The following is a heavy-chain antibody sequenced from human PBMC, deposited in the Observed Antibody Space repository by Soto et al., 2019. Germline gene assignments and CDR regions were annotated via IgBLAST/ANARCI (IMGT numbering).Heavy chain of an antibody. D-gene: IGHD3-3*01. V-gene: IGHV3-66*01. CDR1: GLTVSRNY. J-gene: IGHJ4*02. CDR2: IYNAGST. Sequence: EVQLAESGGGLVQPGGSLRLSCAASGLTVSRNYMSWVRQAPGKGLEWVSVIYNAGSTNYADSVKGRFTISRDNSKNTLYLQMNSLRVGDTAVYYCATLGVGYWGQGTLVTVSS. CDR3: ATLGVGY.